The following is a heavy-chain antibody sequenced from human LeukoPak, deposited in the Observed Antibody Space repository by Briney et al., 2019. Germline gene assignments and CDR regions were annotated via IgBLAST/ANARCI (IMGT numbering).Heavy chain of an antibody. D-gene: IGHD6-13*01. CDR3: AKQHSSSWGFIDY. V-gene: IGHV3-30*02. J-gene: IGHJ4*02. Sequence: GGSLRLSCAASGFSFSNYGMHWVRQPPGKGLEWLAFTKNDGTVKYYADSVQGRFTISGDNSKNTLYLQVNRLRAEETAVYYCAKQHSSSWGFIDYWGQGPLVTVSS. CDR1: GFSFSNYG. CDR2: TKNDGTVK.